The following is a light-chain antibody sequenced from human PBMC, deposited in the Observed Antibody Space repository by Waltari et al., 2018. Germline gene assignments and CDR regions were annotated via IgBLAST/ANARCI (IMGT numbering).Light chain of an antibody. CDR1: QDINSN. V-gene: IGKV1-9*01. Sequence: IQLTQSPSSLSASVGDRVTITSRASQDINSNLAWYQQKPGKPPKLLIYATSTLPSGFPFRFGGSGSETDYALTVSSLQPEDFATYYCQQLNSFPLTFSGGTKV. J-gene: IGKJ4*01. CDR3: QQLNSFPLT. CDR2: ATS.